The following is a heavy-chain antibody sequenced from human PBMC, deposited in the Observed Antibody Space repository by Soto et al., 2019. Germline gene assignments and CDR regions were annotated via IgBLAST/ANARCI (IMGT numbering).Heavy chain of an antibody. V-gene: IGHV1-69*01. J-gene: IGHJ6*02. CDR2: IIPIFGTA. CDR3: ARGNSSSSRGDYYYYGMDV. CDR1: GGTFSSYA. D-gene: IGHD6-6*01. Sequence: QVQLVQSGAEVKKPGSSVKVSCKASGGTFSSYAISWVRQAPGQGLEWMGGIIPIFGTANYAQKFQGRVTIPADESTSTAYMELSSLRSEDTAVYYCARGNSSSSRGDYYYYGMDVWGQGTTVTVSS.